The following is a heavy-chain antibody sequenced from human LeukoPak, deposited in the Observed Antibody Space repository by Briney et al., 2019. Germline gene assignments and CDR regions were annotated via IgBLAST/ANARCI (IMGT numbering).Heavy chain of an antibody. CDR3: ARGDTVTPDY. Sequence: ASVKVSFKGSWYTFPRYYMHWVRQAPGPGLEWMGWINPNSGGTNYAQKFQGRVTMTRDTSISTAYMELSRLRSDDTAVYYCARGDTVTPDYWGQGTLVTVSS. V-gene: IGHV1-2*02. D-gene: IGHD4-11*01. J-gene: IGHJ4*02. CDR1: WYTFPRYY. CDR2: INPNSGGT.